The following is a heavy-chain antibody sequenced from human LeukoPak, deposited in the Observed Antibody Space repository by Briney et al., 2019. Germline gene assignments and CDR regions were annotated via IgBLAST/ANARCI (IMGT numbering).Heavy chain of an antibody. Sequence: SETLSLTCAVYGGSFSGYYWSWIRQPPGKGLEWIGEINHSGSTNYNPSLKSRVTISVDTSKNRFSLKLSSVTAADTAVYYCARGRDEWGIVVVVAATRSSNYFDYWGQGTLVTVSS. CDR1: GGSFSGYY. D-gene: IGHD2-15*01. CDR3: ARGRDEWGIVVVVAATRSSNYFDY. J-gene: IGHJ4*02. CDR2: INHSGST. V-gene: IGHV4-34*01.